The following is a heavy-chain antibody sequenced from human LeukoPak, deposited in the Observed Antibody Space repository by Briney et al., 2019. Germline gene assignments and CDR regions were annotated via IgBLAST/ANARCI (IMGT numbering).Heavy chain of an antibody. CDR2: ISAYNGNT. D-gene: IGHD3-10*01. J-gene: IGHJ3*02. Sequence: ASVKVSCKASGYTFTSYGISWVRQAPGQGLEWMGWISAYNGNTSYAQKLQGRVTMTTDTSTSTAYMELRSLRSDDTAVYYCARVPPDYYGSGTQFPSPAFDIWGQGTMVTVSS. V-gene: IGHV1-18*01. CDR3: ARVPPDYYGSGTQFPSPAFDI. CDR1: GYTFTSYG.